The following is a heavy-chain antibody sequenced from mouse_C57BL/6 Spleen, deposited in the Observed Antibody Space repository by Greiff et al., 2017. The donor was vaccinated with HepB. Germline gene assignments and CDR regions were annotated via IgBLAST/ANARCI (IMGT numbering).Heavy chain of an antibody. CDR1: GYAFTNYL. CDR2: INPGSGGT. Sequence: VQLQQSGAELVRPGTSVKVSCKASGYAFTNYLIEWVKQRPGQGLEWIGVINPGSGGTNYNEKFKGKATLTADKSSSTAYMQLSSLTSEDSAVYFCARGYGSSYAWYFDVWGTGTTVTVSS. CDR3: ARGYGSSYAWYFDV. V-gene: IGHV1-54*01. J-gene: IGHJ1*03. D-gene: IGHD1-1*01.